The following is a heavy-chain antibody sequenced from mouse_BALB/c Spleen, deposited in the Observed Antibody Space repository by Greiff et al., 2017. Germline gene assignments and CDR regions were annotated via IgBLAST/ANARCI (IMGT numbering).Heavy chain of an antibody. CDR3: ARQVYGNYGENAMDY. V-gene: IGHV5-12-2*01. CDR1: GFTFSSYT. J-gene: IGHJ4*01. CDR2: ISNGGGST. D-gene: IGHD2-10*02. Sequence: EVQGVESGGGLVQPGGSLKLSCAASGFTFSSYTMSWVRQTPEKRLEWVAYISNGGGSTYYPDTVKGRFTISRDNAKNTLYLQMSSLKSEDTAMYYCARQVYGNYGENAMDYWGQGTSVTVSS.